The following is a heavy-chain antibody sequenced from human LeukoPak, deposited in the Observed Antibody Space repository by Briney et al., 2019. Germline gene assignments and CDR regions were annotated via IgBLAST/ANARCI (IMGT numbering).Heavy chain of an antibody. Sequence: ASVKVSCKASGYTFTGYYMHWVRQAPGQGLEWMGRINPNSGGTNYAQKFQGRVTMTRDTSISTAYMELSRLRSDDTAVYYCASPAKDCSGGSCYQYYGMDVWGQGTTVTVSS. D-gene: IGHD2-15*01. CDR1: GYTFTGYY. J-gene: IGHJ6*02. V-gene: IGHV1-2*06. CDR3: ASPAKDCSGGSCYQYYGMDV. CDR2: INPNSGGT.